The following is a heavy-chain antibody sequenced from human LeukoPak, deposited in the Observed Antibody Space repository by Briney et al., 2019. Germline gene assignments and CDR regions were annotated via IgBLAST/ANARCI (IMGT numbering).Heavy chain of an antibody. Sequence: SETLSLTCSVSGGSISTYYWSWIRQPPGKRLEWIGYIYDSGGTNHNPSLKSRVTMSVDTSKNQFSLKLNTVTAADTAVYFCARQTIAAAGNNWFAPWGQGTLVTVSS. CDR1: GGSISTYY. V-gene: IGHV4-59*01. D-gene: IGHD6-13*01. J-gene: IGHJ5*02. CDR2: IYDSGGT. CDR3: ARQTIAAAGNNWFAP.